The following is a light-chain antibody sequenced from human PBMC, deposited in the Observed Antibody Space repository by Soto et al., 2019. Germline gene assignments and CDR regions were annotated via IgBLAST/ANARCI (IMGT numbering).Light chain of an antibody. J-gene: IGKJ2*01. CDR1: QSLTNSR. CDR3: QQYSKWPRT. V-gene: IGKV3-20*01. CDR2: GGS. Sequence: EIVLTQSPGTLSLSPGERATLSCRASQSLTNSRLAWYQQKPGQAPKVLIYGGSNRATGIPDRFSGSGSGTDFTLTISRLEPEDFAVYYCQQYSKWPRTFGQGTKLEIK.